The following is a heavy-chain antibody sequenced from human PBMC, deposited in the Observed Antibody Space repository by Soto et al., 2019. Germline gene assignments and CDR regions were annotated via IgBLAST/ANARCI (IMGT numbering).Heavy chain of an antibody. V-gene: IGHV3-48*03. CDR2: ISSSGSTI. CDR3: ARGRGYCSSTSCGNWFDP. CDR1: GFTFSSYE. J-gene: IGHJ5*02. D-gene: IGHD2-2*01. Sequence: TGGSLRLSCAASGFTFSSYEMNWVRQAPGKGLEWVSYISSSGSTIYYADSVKGRFTISRDNAKNSLYLQMNSLRAEDTAVYYCARGRGYCSSTSCGNWFDPWGQGTLVTVSS.